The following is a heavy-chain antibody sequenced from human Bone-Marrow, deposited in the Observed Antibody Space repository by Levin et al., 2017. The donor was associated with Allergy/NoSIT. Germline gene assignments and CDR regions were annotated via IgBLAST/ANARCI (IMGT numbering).Heavy chain of an antibody. CDR1: GFNFNLHG. Sequence: GGSLRLSCAASGFNFNLHGIHWVRQAPGKGLEWVAGLSFDGSNEGYADSVKGRFSISRDVIEKTLYLEMNSLRLEDTAVYYCAQDEGLRWGNCLVWGQGTTVTVSS. CDR3: AQDEGLRWGNCLV. J-gene: IGHJ6*01. D-gene: IGHD1-26*01. CDR2: LSFDGSNE. V-gene: IGHV3-30*18.